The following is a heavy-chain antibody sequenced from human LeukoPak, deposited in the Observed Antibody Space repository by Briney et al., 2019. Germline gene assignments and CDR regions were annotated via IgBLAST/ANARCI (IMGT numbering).Heavy chain of an antibody. V-gene: IGHV1-18*01. CDR2: ISPYNGNT. J-gene: IGHJ4*02. Sequence: ASVKVSCKASGYSFSNYGVSWVRQAPGQGLEWMGWISPYNGNTNYAQKFQGRVTRTTDTSTSTAYMELRSLRSDDTAVYYCARRRSLIAVAADPLAYWGQGTLVTVSS. CDR3: ARRRSLIAVAADPLAY. D-gene: IGHD6-19*01. CDR1: GYSFSNYG.